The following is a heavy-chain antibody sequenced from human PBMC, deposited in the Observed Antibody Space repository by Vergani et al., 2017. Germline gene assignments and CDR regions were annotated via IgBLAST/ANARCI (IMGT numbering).Heavy chain of an antibody. CDR2: INYSGST. CDR3: ARRQTVTLGYFDL. V-gene: IGHV4-39*01. CDR1: GGSISSSSYY. Sequence: QLQLQESGPGLVKPSETLSLSCTVSGGSISSSSYYWGWIRQPPGKGLEWIGSINYSGSTYYNPSFKSRVTMSVDTSKTQFSLKLSSVTAADTDVYYCARRQTVTLGYFDLWGRGTLVTVSS. J-gene: IGHJ2*01. D-gene: IGHD4-17*01.